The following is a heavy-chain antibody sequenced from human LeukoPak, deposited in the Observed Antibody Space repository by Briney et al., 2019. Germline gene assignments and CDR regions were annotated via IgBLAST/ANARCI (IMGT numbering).Heavy chain of an antibody. CDR3: AKVDTAMVGYYFDY. D-gene: IGHD5-18*01. V-gene: IGHV3-66*01. CDR2: IYSGGST. J-gene: IGHJ4*02. CDR1: GFTVSSNY. Sequence: GGSLRLSCAASGFTVSSNYMSWVRQAPGKGLEWVSVIYSGGSTYYADSVKGRFTISRDNSKNTLYLQMNSLRAEDTAAYYCAKVDTAMVGYYFDYWGQGTLVTVSS.